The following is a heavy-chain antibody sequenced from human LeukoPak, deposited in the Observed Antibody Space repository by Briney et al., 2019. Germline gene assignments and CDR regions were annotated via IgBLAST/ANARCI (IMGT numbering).Heavy chain of an antibody. Sequence: GGSLRLSCTASGFTFSGFTMHWVRQAPGRGLEYVSSINSPGHSTYYGDSVKGKFTISRDNSKNTVYLQMESLRPEDSAVYYCARDAISLGVYFDSWGQGTLVTVSS. J-gene: IGHJ4*02. D-gene: IGHD5-12*01. CDR2: INSPGHST. V-gene: IGHV3-64*02. CDR3: ARDAISLGVYFDS. CDR1: GFTFSGFT.